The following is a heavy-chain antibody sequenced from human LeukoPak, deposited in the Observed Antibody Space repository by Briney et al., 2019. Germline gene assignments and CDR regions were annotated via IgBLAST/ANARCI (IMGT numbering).Heavy chain of an antibody. Sequence: GGSLRLSCAASGFTFSSYGMHWVRQAPGKGLEWVAVISYDGSNKYYADSVKGRFTISRDNSKNTLYLQMNSLRAEDTAVYYCARDWDYYDSSGYYYSRADYYYYGMDVWGQGTTVTVSS. D-gene: IGHD3-22*01. J-gene: IGHJ6*02. CDR3: ARDWDYYDSSGYYYSRADYYYYGMDV. CDR1: GFTFSSYG. V-gene: IGHV3-30*03. CDR2: ISYDGSNK.